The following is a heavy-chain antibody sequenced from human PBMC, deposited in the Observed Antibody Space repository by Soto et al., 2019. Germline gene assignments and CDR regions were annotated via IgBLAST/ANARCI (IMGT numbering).Heavy chain of an antibody. Sequence: QVQLQESGPGLVKPSQTLSLTCTVSGGSISSSGSYWSWIRQHPGKGLEWIGYISYSGSTVYNPSLESRLTISVDTSKNQFSLHLSSVTAADTAVYYCASAAANIAYWGQGTLVTVSS. CDR3: ASAAANIAY. CDR2: ISYSGST. V-gene: IGHV4-31*03. D-gene: IGHD2-2*01. CDR1: GGSISSSGSY. J-gene: IGHJ4*02.